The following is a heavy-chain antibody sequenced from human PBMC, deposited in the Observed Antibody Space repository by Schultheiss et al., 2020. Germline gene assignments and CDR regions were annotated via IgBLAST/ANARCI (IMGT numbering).Heavy chain of an antibody. D-gene: IGHD4-11*01. V-gene: IGHV3-30*18. J-gene: IGHJ6*02. CDR2: ISYGGINE. CDR1: GFTFSAHS. CDR3: AKDQETVRTPYAMDV. Sequence: GGSLRLSCAASGFTFSAHSMHWVRQAPGKGLEWVAVISYGGINEDYADSVRGRFTISRDNSMNTLYLQMDSLRVEDTAIYFCAKDQETVRTPYAMDVWGQGTTVTVSS.